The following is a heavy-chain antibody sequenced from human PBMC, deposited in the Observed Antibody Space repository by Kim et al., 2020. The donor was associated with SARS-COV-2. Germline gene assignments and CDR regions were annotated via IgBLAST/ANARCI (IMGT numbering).Heavy chain of an antibody. J-gene: IGHJ4*02. CDR3: ARDPVGDAHNVIYFDY. D-gene: IGHD1-26*01. CDR1: GFTFSSYA. CDR2: ISYDGSNK. Sequence: GGSLRLSCAASGFTFSSYAIHWVRQTPGKGLEWVAIISYDGSNKYYADSVKGRFTISRDNSKNTLYLQMNSLRAEDTAVYYCARDPVGDAHNVIYFDYWGQGTLVTVSS. V-gene: IGHV3-30*04.